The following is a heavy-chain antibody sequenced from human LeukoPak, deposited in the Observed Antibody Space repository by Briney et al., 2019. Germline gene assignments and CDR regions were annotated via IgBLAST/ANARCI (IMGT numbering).Heavy chain of an antibody. CDR3: ARATQPGFDP. CDR1: GLTFSTYS. J-gene: IGHJ5*02. CDR2: ISSDSGAR. D-gene: IGHD2-15*01. V-gene: IGHV3-48*01. Sequence: GGSLRLSCGASGLTFSTYSMNWVRQAPGEGLEWVSYISSDSGARYYADSVKGRFTISRDNAKNSLYLQVNSLRAEDTAVYYCARATQPGFDPWGQGTLVTVSS.